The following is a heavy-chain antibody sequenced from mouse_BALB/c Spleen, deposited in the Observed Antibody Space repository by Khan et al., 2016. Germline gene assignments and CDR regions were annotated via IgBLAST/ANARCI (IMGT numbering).Heavy chain of an antibody. Sequence: QVQLKQSGPGLVQPSQSLSITCTVSGFSLTSYCVHWVRQSPGKGLEWLGVIWRGGSTDYNAAFMSRLSITKDNSKSQVFFKMNSLPADDTAIYYCAKANWDGIYNYAMDYWGQGTSVTVSS. CDR1: GFSLTSYC. CDR2: IWRGGST. D-gene: IGHD4-1*01. V-gene: IGHV2-5*01. J-gene: IGHJ4*01. CDR3: AKANWDGIYNYAMDY.